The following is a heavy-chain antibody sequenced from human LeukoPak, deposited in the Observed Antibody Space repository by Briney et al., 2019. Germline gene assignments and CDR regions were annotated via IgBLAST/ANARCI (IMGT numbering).Heavy chain of an antibody. D-gene: IGHD2-15*01. CDR1: GYTFTNYG. V-gene: IGHV1-18*03. CDR3: ARDKESGGSCCYNWFDP. J-gene: IGHJ5*02. Sequence: ASVKVSCKTSGYTFTNYGISWVRQAPGQGLEWMGWISAYNGNTNYAQKLQGRVTMTTDTSTSTAYMELRSLRSDDMAVYYCARDKESGGSCCYNWFDPWGRGTLVTVSS. CDR2: ISAYNGNT.